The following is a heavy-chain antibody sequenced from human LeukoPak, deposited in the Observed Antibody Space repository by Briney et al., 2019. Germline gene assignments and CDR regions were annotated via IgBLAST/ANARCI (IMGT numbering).Heavy chain of an antibody. V-gene: IGHV3-30*02. J-gene: IGHJ6*03. D-gene: IGHD6-19*01. Sequence: GGSLRLSCAASGFTFSSYGMHWVRQAPGKGLEWVAFIRYDGSNKYYADSVKGRFTISRDNSKNTLYLQMNSLRAEDTAVHYCARDSTDFSSGGIIVYYYYYMDVWGKGTTVTISS. CDR2: IRYDGSNK. CDR3: ARDSTDFSSGGIIVYYYYYMDV. CDR1: GFTFSSYG.